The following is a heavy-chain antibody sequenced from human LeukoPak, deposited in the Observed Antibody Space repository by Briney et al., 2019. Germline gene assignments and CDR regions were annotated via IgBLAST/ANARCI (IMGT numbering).Heavy chain of an antibody. CDR1: GFTLSSYA. D-gene: IGHD3-22*01. Sequence: GGSLRLSCAASGFTLSSYAMSWVRQAPGKGLEWVSDISGSGGSTYYADSVKGRFTISRDNSKNTLYVQMNSLRVEDTAVYYCAKGPQVGSGYHPDYWGQGTLVTVSS. CDR2: ISGSGGST. J-gene: IGHJ4*02. CDR3: AKGPQVGSGYHPDY. V-gene: IGHV3-23*01.